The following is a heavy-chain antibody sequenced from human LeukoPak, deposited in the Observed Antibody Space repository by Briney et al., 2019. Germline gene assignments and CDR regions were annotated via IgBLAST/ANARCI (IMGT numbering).Heavy chain of an antibody. Sequence: GGSLRLSCSASGFTFSSYAMHWVRQAPGKGLENVSAISSNGGSTYYADSVKGRFTISRDNSKNTLYLQMSSLRAEDTAVYYCVKDGSNWNYEDYFDYWGQGTLVTVSS. D-gene: IGHD1-7*01. CDR2: ISSNGGST. V-gene: IGHV3-64D*09. CDR3: VKDGSNWNYEDYFDY. J-gene: IGHJ4*02. CDR1: GFTFSSYA.